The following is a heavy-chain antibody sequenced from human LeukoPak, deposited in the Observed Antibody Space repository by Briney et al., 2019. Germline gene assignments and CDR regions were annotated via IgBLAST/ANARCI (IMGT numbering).Heavy chain of an antibody. J-gene: IGHJ4*02. Sequence: GGSLRLSCAASGFTFSSYWMTWVRQAPGRGLEWVANIKEDGSEKHYVDSVEGRFTISRDNAKNSLYLQMNSLRAEDTAVYYCARVGWFGELTRHPGGDYWGQGTLVTVSS. V-gene: IGHV3-7*01. CDR1: GFTFSSYW. CDR3: ARVGWFGELTRHPGGDY. D-gene: IGHD3-10*01. CDR2: IKEDGSEK.